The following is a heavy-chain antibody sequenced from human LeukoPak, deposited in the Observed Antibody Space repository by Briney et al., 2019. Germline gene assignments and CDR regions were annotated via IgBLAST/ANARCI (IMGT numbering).Heavy chain of an antibody. CDR3: ARDRGGYYDSSGYYDY. Sequence: SETLSLTCAVYGGSFSGYYWSWIRQPPGKGLEWIGEINHSGSTNYNPSLKSRVTISVDTSKNQFSLKLSSVTAADTAVYYCARDRGGYYDSSGYYDYWGQGTLVTVSS. D-gene: IGHD3-22*01. V-gene: IGHV4-34*01. CDR2: INHSGST. CDR1: GGSFSGYY. J-gene: IGHJ4*02.